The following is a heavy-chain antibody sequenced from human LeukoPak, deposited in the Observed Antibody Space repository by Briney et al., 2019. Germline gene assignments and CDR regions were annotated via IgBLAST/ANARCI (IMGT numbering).Heavy chain of an antibody. CDR3: ARHRSQMVPDY. Sequence: GGSLRLSCKGSGYSFTSYWIGWVRQMPGKGLEWMGIIYPGDSDTRYSPSFQGQVTISADKSISTAYLQWSSLKASDTAMYYCARHRSQMVPDYWGQGTLDTVSS. CDR2: IYPGDSDT. J-gene: IGHJ4*02. CDR1: GYSFTSYW. V-gene: IGHV5-51*01. D-gene: IGHD3-10*01.